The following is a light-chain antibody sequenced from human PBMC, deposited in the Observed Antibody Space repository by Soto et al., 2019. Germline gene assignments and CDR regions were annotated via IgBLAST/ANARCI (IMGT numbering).Light chain of an antibody. CDR1: QSVSSTY. J-gene: IGKJ2*01. V-gene: IGKV3-20*01. Sequence: EIVLTQSPGTLSLSPGERATLSCRASQSVSSTYLAWYQQNPGQAPRLLIYGASSRATGIPDGFSGSGSGTDFTLTISRLEPEDFAVYFCQQYGSSSYTFGQGPKLEIK. CDR2: GAS. CDR3: QQYGSSSYT.